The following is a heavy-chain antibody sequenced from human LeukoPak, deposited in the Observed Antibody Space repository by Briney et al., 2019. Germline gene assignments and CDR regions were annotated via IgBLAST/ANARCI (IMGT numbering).Heavy chain of an antibody. CDR2: ISAYNGDT. D-gene: IGHD1-26*01. V-gene: IGHV1-18*01. J-gene: IGHJ4*02. CDR1: GYTFTSFG. Sequence: ASVKVSCKASGYTFTSFGVSWVRQAPGQGLEGMGWISAYNGDTNYAQKLQGRVTMTTDTSTSTAYMELRSLRSDDTAVYYCARSVGATTSFDYWGQGTLVTVSP. CDR3: ARSVGATTSFDY.